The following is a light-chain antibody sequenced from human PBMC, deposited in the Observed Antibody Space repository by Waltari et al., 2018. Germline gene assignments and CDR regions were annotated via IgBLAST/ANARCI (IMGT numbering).Light chain of an antibody. CDR2: GAS. J-gene: IGKJ2*01. V-gene: IGKV3-15*01. CDR1: QSVSSN. Sequence: EIVMTQSPGTLSVSPGEKATLSCRASQSVSSNLAWYQQKPGQSPRLLIYGASTRATGIPARFSDSGSGTDFTLTISSLQSEDFAVYYCQHSDTFGQGTKLEIK. CDR3: QHSDT.